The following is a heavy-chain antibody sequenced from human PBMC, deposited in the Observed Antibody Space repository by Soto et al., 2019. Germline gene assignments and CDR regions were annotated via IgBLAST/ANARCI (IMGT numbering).Heavy chain of an antibody. CDR3: ARHIAAAGDFDY. Sequence: NPSETLSLTCAVSGGSISSSNWWSWVRQPPGKGLEWIGEIYHSGSTNYNPSLKSRVTISVDKSKNQFSLKLSSVTAADTAVYYCARHIAAAGDFDYWGQGTLVTVSS. V-gene: IGHV4-4*02. D-gene: IGHD6-13*01. CDR1: GGSISSSNW. J-gene: IGHJ4*02. CDR2: IYHSGST.